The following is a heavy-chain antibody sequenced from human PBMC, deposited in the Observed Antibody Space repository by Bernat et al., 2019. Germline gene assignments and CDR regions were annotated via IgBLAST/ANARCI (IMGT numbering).Heavy chain of an antibody. V-gene: IGHV3-33*01. D-gene: IGHD3-10*01. CDR2: IWYDGSNK. CDR1: GFTFSSYG. J-gene: IGHJ4*02. Sequence: QVQLVESGGGVVQPGRSLRLSCAASGFTFSSYGMHWVRQAPGKGLEWVAVIWYDGSNKYYADSVKGRFTISGDNSKNTLYLQMNSLRAEDTAVYYCARGGSKLWFGELLLDYWGQGTLVTVSS. CDR3: ARGGSKLWFGELLLDY.